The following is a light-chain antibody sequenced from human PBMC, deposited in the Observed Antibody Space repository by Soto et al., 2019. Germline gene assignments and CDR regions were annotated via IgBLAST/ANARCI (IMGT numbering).Light chain of an antibody. CDR3: QKYNSALWT. CDR1: QGINNF. CDR2: AAS. V-gene: IGKV1-27*01. Sequence: DIEMTQSPSSMSASVGDRVTITCRASQGINNFLAWYQQKPGKVPKLLIYAASTLLSGVPSRFSGSGSGTDFTLTISSLQPEDVATYYCQKYNSALWTFGQGTKVEIK. J-gene: IGKJ1*01.